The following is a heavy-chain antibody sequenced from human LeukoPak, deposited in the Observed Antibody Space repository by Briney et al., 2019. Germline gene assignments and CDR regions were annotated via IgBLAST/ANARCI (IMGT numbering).Heavy chain of an antibody. Sequence: PSQTLSLTCAVSGGSISSGGYSWSWIRQPPGKGLEWIGYINHSGSTNYNPSLKSRVTISVDTSKNQFSLKLSSVTAADTAVYYCARRIRGVYPSSALDYWGQGTLVTVSS. J-gene: IGHJ4*02. D-gene: IGHD1-26*01. CDR1: GGSISSGGYS. CDR3: ARRIRGVYPSSALDY. CDR2: INHSGST. V-gene: IGHV4-30-2*01.